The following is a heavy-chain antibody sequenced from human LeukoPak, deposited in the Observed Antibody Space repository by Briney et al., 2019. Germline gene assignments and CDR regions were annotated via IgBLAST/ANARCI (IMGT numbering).Heavy chain of an antibody. J-gene: IGHJ4*02. D-gene: IGHD3-22*01. CDR3: ARDYYDSSGYYYFDY. CDR1: GFTFSSYG. V-gene: IGHV3-30*03. Sequence: GRSLRLSCAASGFTFSSYGIHWVRQAPGKGLEWVTFISYDGSKKYYADSVKGRFTISRDNAKNSLYLQMNSLRAEDTAVYYCARDYYDSSGYYYFDYWGQGTLVTVSS. CDR2: ISYDGSKK.